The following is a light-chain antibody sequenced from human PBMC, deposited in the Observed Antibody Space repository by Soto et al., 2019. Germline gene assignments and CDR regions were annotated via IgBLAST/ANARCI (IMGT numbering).Light chain of an antibody. CDR1: SSDVGGYKF. V-gene: IGLV2-14*01. CDR3: SSYTSSTTWV. CDR2: EVS. J-gene: IGLJ3*02. Sequence: QSALTQPASVSGSPGQSITISCTGTSSDVGGYKFVSWYQQHPGKGPKLVIYEVSNRPSGVSNRFSGSKSGNTASLTISGLQTEDEADYYCSSYTSSTTWVFGGGTKLTVL.